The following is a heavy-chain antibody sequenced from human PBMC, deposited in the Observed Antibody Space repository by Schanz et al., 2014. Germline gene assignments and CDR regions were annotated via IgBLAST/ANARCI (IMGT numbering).Heavy chain of an antibody. D-gene: IGHD2-2*02. CDR3: ARGGARRFPVVPDAIQGLRGHYYYDSRDV. CDR2: VYTSGST. CDR1: GGSISSGSYY. V-gene: IGHV4-61*02. Sequence: QVQLQESGPGLVKPSQTLSLTCSVSGGSISSGSYYWNWIRQPAGKGLEWIGRVYTSGSTNYNPSLKSRAPISLDTSKTQSSLKLRSVTAADTAVYYCARGGARRFPVVPDAIQGLRGHYYYDSRDVWGKGTTVTASS. J-gene: IGHJ6*03.